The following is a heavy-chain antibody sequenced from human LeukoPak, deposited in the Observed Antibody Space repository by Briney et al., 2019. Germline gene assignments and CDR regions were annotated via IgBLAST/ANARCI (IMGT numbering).Heavy chain of an antibody. J-gene: IGHJ3*02. V-gene: IGHV3-23*01. CDR1: GFTFSDYA. CDR2: FRASDDTT. CDR3: AKSLRAAAGTGAFDI. Sequence: QPGGSLRLSCAASGFTFSDYAMSWVRQAPGKGLEWVSSFRASDDTTYYADSVKGRFTISRDNSKNTLYLQMNSLRVEDTAVYYCAKSLRAAAGTGAFDIWGQGTMVTVSS. D-gene: IGHD6-13*01.